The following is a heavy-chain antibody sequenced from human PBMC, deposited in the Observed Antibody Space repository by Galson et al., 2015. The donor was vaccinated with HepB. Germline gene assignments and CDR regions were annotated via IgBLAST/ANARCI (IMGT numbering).Heavy chain of an antibody. Sequence: SLRLSCAASGFTFSSYGMHWVRRAPGKGLEWVAVIWYDGSNKYYADSVKGRFTISRDNSKNTLYLQMNSLRAEDTAVYYCARPLVAAYWYFDLWGRGTLVTVSS. V-gene: IGHV3-33*01. CDR2: IWYDGSNK. CDR3: ARPLVAAYWYFDL. D-gene: IGHD6-19*01. J-gene: IGHJ2*01. CDR1: GFTFSSYG.